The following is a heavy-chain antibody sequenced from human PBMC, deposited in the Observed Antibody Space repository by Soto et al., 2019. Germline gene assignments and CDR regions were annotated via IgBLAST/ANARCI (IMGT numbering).Heavy chain of an antibody. D-gene: IGHD2-15*01. CDR3: ASLYRSGDSCYRDY. CDR2: IYNSGST. J-gene: IGHJ4*02. V-gene: IGHV4-59*01. Sequence: SETLSLTCTVSGGSISIYYWSWIRQPPGKGLEWIGNIYNSGSTNYNPSLKSRVTVSVDTSRHQFSLKLSSVTAADTAMYYCASLYRSGDSCYRDYWGQGTLVTVSS. CDR1: GGSISIYY.